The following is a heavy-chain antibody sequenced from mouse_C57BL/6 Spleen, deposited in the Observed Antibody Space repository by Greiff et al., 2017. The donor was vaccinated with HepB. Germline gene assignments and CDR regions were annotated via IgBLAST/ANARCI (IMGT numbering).Heavy chain of an antibody. D-gene: IGHD2-4*01. J-gene: IGHJ2*01. CDR3: ARSDDYHNYFDY. CDR1: GYSFTGYY. CDR2: INPSTGGT. Sequence: EVQLQQSGPELVKPGASVKISCKASGYSFTGYYMNWVKQSPEKSLEWIGEINPSTGGTTYNQKFKAKATLTVDKSSSTAYMQLKSLTSEDSAVYYCARSDDYHNYFDYWGQGTTLTVSS. V-gene: IGHV1-42*01.